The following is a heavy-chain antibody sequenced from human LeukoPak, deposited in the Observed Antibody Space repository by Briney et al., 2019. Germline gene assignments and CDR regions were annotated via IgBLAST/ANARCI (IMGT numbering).Heavy chain of an antibody. J-gene: IGHJ6*03. CDR2: IVVGSGNT. Sequence: SVKVSCKASGFTFTSSAMQWVRQARGQRLEWIGWIVVGSGNTNYAQKFQERVTITRDMSTSTAYMELRSLRSEDTALYYCAGGSGRYGYYYNYMDVWGKGTTVTVSS. V-gene: IGHV1-58*02. CDR1: GFTFTSSA. D-gene: IGHD1-26*01. CDR3: AGGSGRYGYYYNYMDV.